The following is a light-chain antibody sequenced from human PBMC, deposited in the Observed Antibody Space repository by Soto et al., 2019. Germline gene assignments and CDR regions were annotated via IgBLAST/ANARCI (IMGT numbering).Light chain of an antibody. Sequence: EIVMTQSPATLSVSPGERATLSCRASQSVSSNLAWDQQKPGQAPKLLIYGASTRATGIPTRFSGSGSGSELTLTISSLQSEDFAVYYCQQYNNWPYTLGQGTKLEIK. V-gene: IGKV3-15*01. J-gene: IGKJ2*01. CDR2: GAS. CDR1: QSVSSN. CDR3: QQYNNWPYT.